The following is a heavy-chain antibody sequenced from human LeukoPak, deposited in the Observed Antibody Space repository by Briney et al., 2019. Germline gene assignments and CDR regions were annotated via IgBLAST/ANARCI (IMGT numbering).Heavy chain of an antibody. CDR1: GFTFSSYA. CDR2: ISGSGGST. J-gene: IGHJ5*02. Sequence: QTGGSMRLSCAASGFTFSSYAMSWVRKAPGRGPEWVSAISGSGGSTYYADSVKGRFTNSRDNAKNSLYLQMNSLRAEDTAVYYCARDVDRRDDPWGQGTLVTVSS. CDR3: ARDVDRRDDP. V-gene: IGHV3-23*01. D-gene: IGHD3-9*01.